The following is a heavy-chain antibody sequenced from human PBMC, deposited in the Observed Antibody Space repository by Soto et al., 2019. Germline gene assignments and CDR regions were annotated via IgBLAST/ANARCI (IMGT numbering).Heavy chain of an antibody. CDR3: ARDRVDCSGGNCWRSVEDT. D-gene: IGHD2-15*01. CDR1: GYTFTSYY. V-gene: IGHV1-46*01. J-gene: IGHJ5*02. CDR2: IDPSGGGT. Sequence: QVQLVQSGAEVKKPGASVRVSCKASGYTFTSYYMHWVRQAPGQGLEWMGIIDPSGGGTSYAPKFQGRLTITRDTSTSTVYMELSSLRSEDTAVYYCARDRVDCSGGNCWRSVEDTWGQGTLVTVSS.